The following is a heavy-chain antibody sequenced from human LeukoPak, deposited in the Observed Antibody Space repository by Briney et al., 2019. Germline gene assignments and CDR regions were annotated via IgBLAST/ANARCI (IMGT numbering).Heavy chain of an antibody. V-gene: IGHV4-59*12. D-gene: IGHD1-26*01. J-gene: IGHJ4*02. CDR3: ARGDLYSGSYSPSFDY. Sequence: PSETLSLTCTVSGGSISSYYWSWIRQPPGKGLEWIGYFYYSGSTNYNPSLKSRVTISVDTSKNQFSLQLNSVTPEDTAVYYCARGDLYSGSYSPSFDYWGQGTLVTVSS. CDR1: GGSISSYY. CDR2: FYYSGST.